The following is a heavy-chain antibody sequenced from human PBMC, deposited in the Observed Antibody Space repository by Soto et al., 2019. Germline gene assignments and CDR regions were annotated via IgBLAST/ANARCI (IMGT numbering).Heavy chain of an antibody. CDR1: GFTFSSYA. J-gene: IGHJ6*02. Sequence: GGSLRLSCVASGFTFSSYAMSWVRQAPGKGLEWVSAISGSGGSTYYADSVKGRFTISRDNSKNTLYLQMNSLRAEDTAVYYCAKVLSPPPSGYDYYYGMDVWGQGTTVTVSS. CDR3: AKVLSPPPSGYDYYYGMDV. CDR2: ISGSGGST. D-gene: IGHD5-12*01. V-gene: IGHV3-23*01.